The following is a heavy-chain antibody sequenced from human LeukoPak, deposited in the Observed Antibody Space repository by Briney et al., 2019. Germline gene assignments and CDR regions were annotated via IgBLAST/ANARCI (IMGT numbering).Heavy chain of an antibody. D-gene: IGHD1-7*01. V-gene: IGHV1-18*01. CDR1: GYTFTSYG. CDR3: AWWNYAGDAFDI. Sequence: ASVKVSCKASGYTFTSYGISWVRQAPGQGLEWMGWISAYNGNTNYAQKLQGRVTMTTDTSTSTAYMELRSLRSDDTAVYYCAWWNYAGDAFDIWGQGTMVTVSS. CDR2: ISAYNGNT. J-gene: IGHJ3*02.